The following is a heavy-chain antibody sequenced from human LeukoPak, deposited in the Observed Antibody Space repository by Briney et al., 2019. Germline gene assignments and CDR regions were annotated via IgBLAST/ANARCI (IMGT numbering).Heavy chain of an antibody. CDR2: VFRLQTVRT. CDR1: DSSITSTYY. D-gene: IGHD2-8*01. J-gene: IGHJ4*02. Sequence: SETPSLTCTVSDSSITSTYYWAWFRQPPGKGLEWIATVFRLQTVRTFNNPSLGGRVTMSLDPSHNQFSLNLTSVTAADTALYFCARVLHAPYLIDSWGQGTLVTVSS. V-gene: IGHV4-38-2*02. CDR3: ARVLHAPYLIDS.